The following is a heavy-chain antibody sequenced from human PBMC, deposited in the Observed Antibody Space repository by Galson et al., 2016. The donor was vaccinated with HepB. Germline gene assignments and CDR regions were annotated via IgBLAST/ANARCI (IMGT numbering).Heavy chain of an antibody. Sequence: TLSLTCSVSGGSINSGGYYWSWIRHHPGKGLEWIGYISYSGSTYYNPSLRSRVTISIDTSKNQFSLNLSAMTAADTAVYYCARADSWSYCFDPWVQGSLVTVSS. CDR1: GGSINSGGYY. J-gene: IGHJ5*02. CDR3: ARADSWSYCFDP. D-gene: IGHD1-26*01. V-gene: IGHV4-31*03. CDR2: ISYSGST.